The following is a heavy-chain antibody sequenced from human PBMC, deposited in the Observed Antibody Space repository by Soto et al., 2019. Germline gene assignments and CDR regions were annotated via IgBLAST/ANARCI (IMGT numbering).Heavy chain of an antibody. D-gene: IGHD7-27*01. J-gene: IGHJ3*02. V-gene: IGHV4-59*01. Sequence: SETLSLTCTVSGGSISSYYWSWIRQPPGKGLEWIGYIYYSGSTNYNPSLKSRVTISVDTSKNQFSLKLSSVTAADTAVYYCARGPTVSNWGEDYGAFDIWGQGTMVTVSS. CDR1: GGSISSYY. CDR3: ARGPTVSNWGEDYGAFDI. CDR2: IYYSGST.